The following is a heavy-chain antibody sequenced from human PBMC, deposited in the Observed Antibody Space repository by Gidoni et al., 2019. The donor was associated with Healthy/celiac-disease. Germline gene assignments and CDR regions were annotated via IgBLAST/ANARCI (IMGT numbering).Heavy chain of an antibody. D-gene: IGHD6-19*01. J-gene: IGHJ4*02. CDR3: ARDPLGYSSGWFDY. Sequence: EVQLVESGGGLVQPGGSLRLSCAASGFTVSSNYMRWVRQAPGKGLEWVSVLYSGGTTYYADSVKGRFTISRDNSKNTLYLQMNSLRAEDTAMYYCARDPLGYSSGWFDYWGQGTLVTVSS. CDR2: LYSGGTT. V-gene: IGHV3-66*01. CDR1: GFTVSSNY.